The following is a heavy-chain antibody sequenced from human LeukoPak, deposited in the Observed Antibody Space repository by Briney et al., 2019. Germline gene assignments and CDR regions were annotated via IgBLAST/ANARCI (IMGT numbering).Heavy chain of an antibody. CDR2: ISNRSGNK. CDR3: ARQSRDGYNHFDY. D-gene: IGHD5-24*01. CDR1: GFTFSRYS. J-gene: IGHJ4*02. V-gene: IGHV3-21*01. Sequence: GGSLRLTCAASGFTFSRYSMNWVRQAPGKGLEWVSSISNRSGNKYYAESLKGGFTISRDNAKNSLYLQVNSLRADETAVYYSARQSRDGYNHFDYWGQGTLVTVSS.